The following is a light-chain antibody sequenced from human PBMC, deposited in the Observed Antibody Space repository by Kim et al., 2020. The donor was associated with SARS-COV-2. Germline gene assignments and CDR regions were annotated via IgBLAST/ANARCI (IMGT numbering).Light chain of an antibody. J-gene: IGKJ4*01. V-gene: IGKV2-28*01. CDR1: QSLLQSNGYNY. Sequence: DIVMTQSPLSLPVTPGEPASITCRSSQSLLQSNGYNYLDWYLQKPGQSPQLLIYLGSNRASGVPDRFSASGSGTDFTLKISRVEAEDVGVYYCMQALQTPLTFGGGTKLEI. CDR3: MQALQTPLT. CDR2: LGS.